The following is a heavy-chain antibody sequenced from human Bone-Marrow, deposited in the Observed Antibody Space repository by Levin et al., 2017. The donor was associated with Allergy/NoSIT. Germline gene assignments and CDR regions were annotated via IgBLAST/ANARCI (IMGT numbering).Heavy chain of an antibody. D-gene: IGHD6-19*01. CDR3: AKDGWGHLYFDS. CDR2: ISGNGAST. Sequence: GESLKISCAVPGFTLTTFSLSWVRQAPGKGLEWVASISGNGASTYYADSVKGRFTISRDNSKSTLFLQMTSLRAEDTAIYYCAKDGWGHLYFDSWGQGTLVTVSS. CDR1: GFTLTTFS. J-gene: IGHJ4*02. V-gene: IGHV3-23*01.